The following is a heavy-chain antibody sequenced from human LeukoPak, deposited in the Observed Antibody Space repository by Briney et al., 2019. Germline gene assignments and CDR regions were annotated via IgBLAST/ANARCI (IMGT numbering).Heavy chain of an antibody. J-gene: IGHJ4*02. D-gene: IGHD6-19*01. Sequence: PSETLSLTCTVSGGYISSYYWSWIRQPPGKGLEWIGYIHYIGSTKYNPSLKCRVTISVDTSKNQFSLKINSVTAADTALYYCARHVNSGFDYWGQGALVTVSS. CDR3: ARHVNSGFDY. V-gene: IGHV4-59*08. CDR2: IHYIGST. CDR1: GGYISSYY.